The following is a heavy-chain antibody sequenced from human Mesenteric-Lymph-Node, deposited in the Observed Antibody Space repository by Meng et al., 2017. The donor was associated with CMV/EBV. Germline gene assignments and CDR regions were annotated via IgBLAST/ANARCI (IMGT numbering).Heavy chain of an antibody. Sequence: ISSGGYYWSWIRQHPGKGLEWIGYIHSSGSTDSNPSLQSRVTASVDTSENQFALKLSSVTAADTAVYYCARGPGYCGTTSCYYFDYWGQGALVTVSS. D-gene: IGHD2-2*01. J-gene: IGHJ4*02. CDR3: ARGPGYCGTTSCYYFDY. CDR2: IHSSGST. CDR1: ISSGGYY. V-gene: IGHV4-31*02.